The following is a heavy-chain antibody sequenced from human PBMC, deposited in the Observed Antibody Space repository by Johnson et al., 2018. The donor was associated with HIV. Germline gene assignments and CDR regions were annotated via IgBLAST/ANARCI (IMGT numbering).Heavy chain of an antibody. CDR1: GFTFSNAW. V-gene: IGHV3-23*04. Sequence: VQLVESEGGLVQPGGSLRLSCAASGFTFSNAWMSWVRQAPGKGLAWVSAISGSGGSTYYADSVKGRFTISRENVKNTVYLQMNSLRPEDTAVYYCAKVGRMTTVVTPGDDFDIWGQGTKVTVSS. J-gene: IGHJ3*02. CDR2: ISGSGGST. CDR3: AKVGRMTTVVTPGDDFDI. D-gene: IGHD4-23*01.